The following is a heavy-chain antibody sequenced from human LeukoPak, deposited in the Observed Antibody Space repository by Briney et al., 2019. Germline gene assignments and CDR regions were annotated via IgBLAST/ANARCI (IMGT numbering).Heavy chain of an antibody. Sequence: ASVKVSCKASGYTFSSYAVHWVRQAPGQRLEWMGWINAGNGNTKYSQKFQGRVTITRDTSASTVYMELSSLRSEDTAVYYCARAYGYGTAFDYWGQGTLVTVSS. CDR1: GYTFSSYA. D-gene: IGHD1-7*01. CDR2: INAGNGNT. V-gene: IGHV1-3*01. CDR3: ARAYGYGTAFDY. J-gene: IGHJ4*02.